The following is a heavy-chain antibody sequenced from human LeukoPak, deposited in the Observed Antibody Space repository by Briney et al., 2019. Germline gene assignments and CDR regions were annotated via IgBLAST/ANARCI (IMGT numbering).Heavy chain of an antibody. J-gene: IGHJ4*02. CDR2: IGWDGGDI. V-gene: IGHV3-43*01. D-gene: IGHD2-2*01. Sequence: GGSLRLSCAASGFTFDDYTMHWVRQAPGEGLECVSLIGWDGGDIYYADSVKGRFTISRDNSKNSLYLQMNSLRTEDTALYYCAKEGCSSTSCYSFDYWGQGTLVTVSS. CDR3: AKEGCSSTSCYSFDY. CDR1: GFTFDDYT.